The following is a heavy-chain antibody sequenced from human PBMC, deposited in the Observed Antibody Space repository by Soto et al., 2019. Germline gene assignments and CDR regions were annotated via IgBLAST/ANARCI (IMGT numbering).Heavy chain of an antibody. Sequence: SETLSLTCAVYGGSFSGYYWSWIRQPPGKGLEWIGEINHSGSTNYNPSLKSRVTISVDTSKNQFSLNLNSVTAADTAVYYCARGRWLRSAFDYWGQGTLVTVSS. CDR1: GGSFSGYY. V-gene: IGHV4-34*01. CDR2: INHSGST. CDR3: ARGRWLRSAFDY. J-gene: IGHJ4*02. D-gene: IGHD5-12*01.